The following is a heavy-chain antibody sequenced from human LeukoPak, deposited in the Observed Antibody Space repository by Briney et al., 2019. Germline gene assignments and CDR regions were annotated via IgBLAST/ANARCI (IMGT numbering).Heavy chain of an antibody. D-gene: IGHD1-20*01. J-gene: IGHJ4*02. CDR2: VNHSGST. V-gene: IGHV4-34*01. CDR3: ARGLLTGTSY. Sequence: SETLSLTCAVYGGSFSGYYWSWIRQPPGKGLEWIGGVNHSGSTNYNPSLKSRVTISVDTSKNQFSLKLSSVTAADTAVYYCARGLLTGTSYWGQGTLVTVSS. CDR1: GGSFSGYY.